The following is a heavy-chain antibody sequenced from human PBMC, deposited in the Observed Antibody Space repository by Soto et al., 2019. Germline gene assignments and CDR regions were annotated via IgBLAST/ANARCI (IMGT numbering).Heavy chain of an antibody. D-gene: IGHD5-18*01. Sequence: PSETLSLTCTVSGGSISNYYWSWIRQLPGKGLEWIGYIYSSGSTNYNPSLKSRVTISADTSKNQVSLKLTSVTAADTAVYYCARDHPHSYGIYYFDYWGQGTLVTVSS. CDR2: IYSSGST. V-gene: IGHV4-59*01. J-gene: IGHJ4*02. CDR1: GGSISNYY. CDR3: ARDHPHSYGIYYFDY.